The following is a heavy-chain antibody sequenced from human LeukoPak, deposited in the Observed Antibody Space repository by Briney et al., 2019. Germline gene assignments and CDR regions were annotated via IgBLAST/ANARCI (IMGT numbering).Heavy chain of an antibody. CDR3: ARVAVAGQPFDY. Sequence: NPGGSLRLSCAASGFTFSSYSMNWVRQAPGKGLEWVSSISSSSSYIYYADSVKGRFTISRDNAKNSLYLQMNSLRAEDTAVYYCARVAVAGQPFDYWGQGTLVTVSS. J-gene: IGHJ4*02. V-gene: IGHV3-21*01. CDR2: ISSSSSYI. D-gene: IGHD6-19*01. CDR1: GFTFSSYS.